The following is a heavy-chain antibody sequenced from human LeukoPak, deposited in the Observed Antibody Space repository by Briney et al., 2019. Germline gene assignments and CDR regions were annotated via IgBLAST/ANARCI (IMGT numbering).Heavy chain of an antibody. V-gene: IGHV3-23*01. Sequence: GSLRLSCAASGFTLSSYAMSWVRPAPGKGLEWVSAISDSGNTYHADSVKGRFTISRDSSKNTLFLQMNRLRPEDAAVYYCAKAPVTTCRGAYCYPFDYWGQGTLVTVSS. CDR1: GFTLSSYA. CDR3: AKAPVTTCRGAYCYPFDY. CDR2: ISDSGNT. D-gene: IGHD2-21*01. J-gene: IGHJ4*02.